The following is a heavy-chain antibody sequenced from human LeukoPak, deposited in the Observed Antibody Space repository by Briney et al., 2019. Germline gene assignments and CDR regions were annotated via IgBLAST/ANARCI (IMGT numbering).Heavy chain of an antibody. J-gene: IGHJ6*02. Sequence: GGSLRLSCAASGFTFSSYSMNCVRRAPGKGLEWVSSISSSSSYIYYVDSVKGRFNISRDYAKNSLYLQMNSLRAEDTAVYYCARGVYDCSSTSCYFSFGNYYYYYGMDVWGQGTTVTVSS. CDR3: ARGVYDCSSTSCYFSFGNYYYYYGMDV. CDR1: GFTFSSYS. V-gene: IGHV3-21*01. D-gene: IGHD2-2*01. CDR2: ISSSSSYI.